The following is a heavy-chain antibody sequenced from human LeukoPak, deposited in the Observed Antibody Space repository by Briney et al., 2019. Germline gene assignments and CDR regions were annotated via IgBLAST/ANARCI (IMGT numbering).Heavy chain of an antibody. CDR1: GGSFSGYY. V-gene: IGHV4-34*01. Sequence: SETLSLTCAVYGGSFSGYYWGWIRQPPGKGLEWIAEINNSGRTNYNPPLKSRVTISLDTSKTQFSLKLSSVTAADTAVYYCARAAGYLAYWGQGTLVTVSS. CDR3: ARAAGYLAY. J-gene: IGHJ4*02. D-gene: IGHD6-25*01. CDR2: INNSGRT.